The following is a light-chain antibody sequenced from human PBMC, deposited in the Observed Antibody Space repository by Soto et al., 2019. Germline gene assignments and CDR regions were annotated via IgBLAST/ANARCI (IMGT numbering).Light chain of an antibody. CDR1: QSISSY. J-gene: IGKJ2*01. CDR2: AAS. V-gene: IGKV1-39*01. CDR3: PQSYSTPDN. Sequence: DIQMTQSPSSLSASVGYRVTITCRASQSISSYLNWYQQKPGKAPKLLIYAASSLQSGVPSSFSGSGSGTDFTRTISSLQPEDFATYYCPQSYSTPDNFGQGTKLEIK.